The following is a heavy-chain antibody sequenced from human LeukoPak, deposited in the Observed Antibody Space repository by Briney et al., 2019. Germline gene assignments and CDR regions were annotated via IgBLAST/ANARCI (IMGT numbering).Heavy chain of an antibody. J-gene: IGHJ4*02. CDR3: ARRTNDFDY. D-gene: IGHD2-8*01. Sequence: GGSLRLSCAASGFTFSSYSMNWVRQAPGKGLEWVSCISSSSYIYYADSVKGRFTISRDNAKNSLYLQMNSLRAEETAVYYCARRTNDFDYCGQGTLVTVSS. V-gene: IGHV3-21*01. CDR2: ISSSSYI. CDR1: GFTFSSYS.